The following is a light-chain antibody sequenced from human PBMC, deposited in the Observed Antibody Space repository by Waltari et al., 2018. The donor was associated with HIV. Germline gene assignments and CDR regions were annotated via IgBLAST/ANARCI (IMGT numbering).Light chain of an antibody. Sequence: QSVLTQPPSVSGAPGQRVTISCTGSSSNIGARYDVHWYQQFPGTAPKLLMCGNSNRPSGVPDRFSGYKSGTSASLAITGLQAEDEADYYCQSYDSSLSGSVFGGGTKLTVL. V-gene: IGLV1-40*01. CDR1: SSNIGARYD. CDR2: GNS. J-gene: IGLJ3*02. CDR3: QSYDSSLSGSV.